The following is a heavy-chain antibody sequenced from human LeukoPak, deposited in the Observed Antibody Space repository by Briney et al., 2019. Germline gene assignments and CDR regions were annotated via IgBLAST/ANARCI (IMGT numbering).Heavy chain of an antibody. J-gene: IGHJ4*02. CDR3: ARGPNSNWSGLDF. CDR1: GFTFSSYT. CDR2: ISPTGSTT. Sequence: GGSLRLSCAASGFTFSSYTMNWVRQAPGKGLVWGSRISPTGSTTSYADSVKGRFTVSRDNAKNTPYLQVNNLRAEDTAVYYCARGPNSNWSGLDFWGQGTLLTVSS. V-gene: IGHV3-74*01. D-gene: IGHD6-6*01.